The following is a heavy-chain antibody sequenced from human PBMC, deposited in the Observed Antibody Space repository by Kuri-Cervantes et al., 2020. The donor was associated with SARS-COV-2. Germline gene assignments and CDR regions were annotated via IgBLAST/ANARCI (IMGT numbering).Heavy chain of an antibody. V-gene: IGHV1-2*04. J-gene: IGHJ4*02. CDR3: ARDRIGVHDS. CDR1: GYTFTGYY. Sequence: ASVKVSCKASGYTFTGYYMHWVRQAPGQGLEWMGWINPNSGGTNYAQKFQGWVTMTRDTSISTAYMEMSSLRAEDTAMYYCARDRIGVHDSWGQGTLVTVSS. D-gene: IGHD2-15*01. CDR2: INPNSGGT.